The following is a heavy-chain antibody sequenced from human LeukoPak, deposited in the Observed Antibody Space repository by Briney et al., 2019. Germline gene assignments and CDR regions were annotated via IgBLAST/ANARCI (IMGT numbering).Heavy chain of an antibody. CDR1: EYSFTSFW. Sequence: GESLKISCKGSEYSFTSFWIGWVRQMPRKGLEWMGIIYPGDSETRYSPSFQGQVTISADKSISTAYLQWSSLQVSDTAVYYCARRWCSSQGGFDYWGQGTLVTVSS. D-gene: IGHD2-8*02. CDR2: IYPGDSET. J-gene: IGHJ4*02. V-gene: IGHV5-51*01. CDR3: ARRWCSSQGGFDY.